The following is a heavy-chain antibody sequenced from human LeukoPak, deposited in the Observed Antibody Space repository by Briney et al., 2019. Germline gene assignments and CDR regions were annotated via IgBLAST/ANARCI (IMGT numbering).Heavy chain of an antibody. V-gene: IGHV4-59*01. CDR1: GGSISSYY. Sequence: PSETLSLTCTVSGGSISSYYWSWVRQPPGKGLEWIGNIYYSGSTNYNPSLKSRVTISVDTSKNQFSLKLSSVTAADTAVYYCARVLGYDSSGYYLGTPDYWGQGTLVTVSS. J-gene: IGHJ4*02. D-gene: IGHD3-22*01. CDR3: ARVLGYDSSGYYLGTPDY. CDR2: IYYSGST.